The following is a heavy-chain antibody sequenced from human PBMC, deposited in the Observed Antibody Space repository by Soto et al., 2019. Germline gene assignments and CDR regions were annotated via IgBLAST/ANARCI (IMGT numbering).Heavy chain of an antibody. D-gene: IGHD3-16*01. Sequence: GSLRLSCSASGFSPSPYWMHWFRQVPGRGLEWVARLSSDGFGAAYADSVKGRFFISRDIARNTLSLQMNSLRADDTAVYYCARDLGGPDYWGRGTSVTVSS. CDR1: GFSPSPYW. J-gene: IGHJ4*02. CDR3: ARDLGGPDY. CDR2: LSSDGFGA. V-gene: IGHV3-74*03.